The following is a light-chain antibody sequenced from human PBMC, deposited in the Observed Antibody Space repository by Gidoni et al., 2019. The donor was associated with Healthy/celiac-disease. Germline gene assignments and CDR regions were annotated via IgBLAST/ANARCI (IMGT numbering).Light chain of an antibody. Sequence: DIVMTQSPDSLAVSLGERDTLNCNSSQSVLYSSNNKNYLAWYQQKPGQPPKLLIYWASTRESGVPDRFSGSGSGTDFTLTISSLQAEDVAVYYCQQYYSTPTFGGGTKVEIK. CDR2: WAS. J-gene: IGKJ4*01. CDR3: QQYYSTPT. CDR1: QSVLYSSNNKNY. V-gene: IGKV4-1*01.